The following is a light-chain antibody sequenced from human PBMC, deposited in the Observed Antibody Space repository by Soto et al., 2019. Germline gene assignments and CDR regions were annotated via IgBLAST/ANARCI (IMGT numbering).Light chain of an antibody. Sequence: DIQMTQSPSSLSASVGDRVTITCQASQDISNYLNWYQQKPGKAPKLLIYDASTLETGVPSRFTGSGSGTDFTFTISSLQPEDVGTFYCQQYDSIPITFGQGTRLEI. J-gene: IGKJ5*01. CDR3: QQYDSIPIT. V-gene: IGKV1-33*01. CDR1: QDISNY. CDR2: DAS.